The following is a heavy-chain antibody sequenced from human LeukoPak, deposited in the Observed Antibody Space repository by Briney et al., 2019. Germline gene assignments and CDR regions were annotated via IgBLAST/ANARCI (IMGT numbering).Heavy chain of an antibody. Sequence: GGSLRLSCAASGFTFSSYSMNWVRQAPGKGLEWVSSISSSSSYIYYADSVKGRFTISRDNAKNSLYLQMNSLRAEDTAVYYCARDLGQYSSGWYRAMSYGMDVWGQGTTVTVSS. CDR1: GFTFSSYS. CDR2: ISSSSSYI. D-gene: IGHD6-19*01. CDR3: ARDLGQYSSGWYRAMSYGMDV. J-gene: IGHJ6*02. V-gene: IGHV3-21*01.